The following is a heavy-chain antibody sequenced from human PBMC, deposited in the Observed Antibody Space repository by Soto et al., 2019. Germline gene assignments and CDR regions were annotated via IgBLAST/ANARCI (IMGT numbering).Heavy chain of an antibody. CDR3: ARLPHGGYSNYYYMDV. J-gene: IGHJ6*03. CDR2: IYYSGST. CDR1: GGSISSSSYY. V-gene: IGHV4-39*01. Sequence: QLQLQESGPGLVKPSETLSLTCTVYGGSISSSSYYWGWIRQPPGKGLERIGSIYYSGSTYYNPSLKSRVTISVDTSKNQFSLKLSSVTAADSAVYYCARLPHGGYSNYYYMDVWGKGTTVTVSS. D-gene: IGHD5-18*01.